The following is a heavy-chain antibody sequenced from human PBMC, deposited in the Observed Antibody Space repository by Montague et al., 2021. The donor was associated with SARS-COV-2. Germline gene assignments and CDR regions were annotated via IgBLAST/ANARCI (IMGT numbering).Heavy chain of an antibody. CDR1: GFSLSTSGMC. Sequence: PALVKPTQTLTLTCTFSGFSLSTSGMCVSWIRQPPGKALEWLARIDWXDDKHYSTSLKTRLTISKDTSKNQVVLTMTNMDPVDTATYYCARSPVVRGVSLDYWGQGTLVTVSS. V-gene: IGHV2-70*11. J-gene: IGHJ4*02. D-gene: IGHD3-10*01. CDR2: IDWXDDK. CDR3: ARSPVVRGVSLDY.